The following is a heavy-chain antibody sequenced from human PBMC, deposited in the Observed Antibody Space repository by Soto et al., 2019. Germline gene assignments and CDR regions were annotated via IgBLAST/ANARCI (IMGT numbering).Heavy chain of an antibody. J-gene: IGHJ6*03. CDR2: IYYSGST. V-gene: IGHV4-59*01. D-gene: IGHD2-15*01. CDR3: ARLACSGGSCYSYYYYYMDV. CDR1: GGSISSYY. Sequence: SETLSLTCTVSGGSISSYYWSWIRQPPGKGLEWIGYIYYSGSTNYNPSLKSRVTISVDTSKNQFSLKLSSVTAADTAVYYCARLACSGGSCYSYYYYYMDVWGKGTTVTVSS.